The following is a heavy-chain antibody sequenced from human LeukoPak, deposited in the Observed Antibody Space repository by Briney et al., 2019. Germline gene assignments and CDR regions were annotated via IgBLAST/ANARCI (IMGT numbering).Heavy chain of an antibody. CDR1: GYTSASYA. D-gene: IGHD3-10*01. CDR2: INAGNGNT. V-gene: IGHV1-3*01. J-gene: IGHJ3*02. Sequence: ASVKVSCKASGYTSASYAMHWVRQAPGQRLEWMGWINAGNGNTKYSQKFQGRVTITRDTSASTAYMELSSLRSEDTAVYYCARDNGSGSYEDDAFDIWGQGTMVTVSS. CDR3: ARDNGSGSYEDDAFDI.